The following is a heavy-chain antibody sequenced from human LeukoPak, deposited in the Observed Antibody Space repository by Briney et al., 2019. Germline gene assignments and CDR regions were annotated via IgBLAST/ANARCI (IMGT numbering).Heavy chain of an antibody. CDR2: IRYDGSNK. CDR1: GFTFSSYG. J-gene: IGHJ4*02. D-gene: IGHD6-19*01. Sequence: GGSLRLSCAASGFTFSSYGMHWVRQAPGKGLEWVAFIRYDGSNKYYVDSVKGRFTISRDNSKNTLFLQMKSLRDEDTAVYHCAKWVAGAPSSDYWGQGTLVTVSS. CDR3: AKWVAGAPSSDY. V-gene: IGHV3-30*02.